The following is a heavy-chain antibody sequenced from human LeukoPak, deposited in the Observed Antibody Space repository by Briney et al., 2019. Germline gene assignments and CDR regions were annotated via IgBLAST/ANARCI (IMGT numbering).Heavy chain of an antibody. CDR3: TRGPDARGPNGPNWFDP. CDR2: TNWDGEST. D-gene: IGHD2-8*01. V-gene: IGHV3-20*04. CDR1: GFSFDDYG. Sequence: GGSLRLSCVASGFSFDDYGMHWVRQTPGKRLEWVSGTNWDGESTGYADSVKGRFTISRDNAENSLFLQMNSLRAEDTALYYCTRGPDARGPNGPNWFDPWGQGTLVTVSS. J-gene: IGHJ5*02.